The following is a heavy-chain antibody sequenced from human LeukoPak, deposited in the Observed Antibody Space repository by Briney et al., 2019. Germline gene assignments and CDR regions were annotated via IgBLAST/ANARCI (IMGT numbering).Heavy chain of an antibody. Sequence: GASVKVSCKASGYTFTGYYMHWVRQAPGQGLEWMGWINPSSGGTNYAQKFQGRVTMTRDTSISTAYMELSRLRPDDTAVYYCARGFVAVAGTIDYWGQGTLVTVSS. CDR2: INPSSGGT. D-gene: IGHD6-19*01. V-gene: IGHV1-2*02. J-gene: IGHJ4*02. CDR3: ARGFVAVAGTIDY. CDR1: GYTFTGYY.